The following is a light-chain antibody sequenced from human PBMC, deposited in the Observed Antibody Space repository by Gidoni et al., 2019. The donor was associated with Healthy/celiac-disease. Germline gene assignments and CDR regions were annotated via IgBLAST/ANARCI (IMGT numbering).Light chain of an antibody. CDR1: KLGDKY. J-gene: IGLJ2*01. CDR3: QAWDSSTNVV. V-gene: IGLV3-1*01. CDR2: QDS. Sequence: SYDLTQPPPVSVSPGQTASITCSGDKLGDKYACWYQQKPGQSAVLVIYQDSKRPSGIPERFSGSNSGNTATLTISGTQAMDEADYYCQAWDSSTNVVFGGGTKLTVL.